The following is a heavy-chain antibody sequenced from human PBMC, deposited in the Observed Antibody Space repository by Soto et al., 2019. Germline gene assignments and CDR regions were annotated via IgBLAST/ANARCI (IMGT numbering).Heavy chain of an antibody. CDR3: ARGPDYHMDV. CDR2: IYYSGST. J-gene: IGHJ6*02. CDR1: GGSISSAEHY. V-gene: IGHV4-30-4*01. Sequence: SETLSLTCSVYGGSISSAEHYWSWIRQPPGKGLEWIGYIYYSGSTYDNPSLRRRITISIDTSKNQFSLKLSSMTAADTAVYYCARGPDYHMDVWGQGTTVTV.